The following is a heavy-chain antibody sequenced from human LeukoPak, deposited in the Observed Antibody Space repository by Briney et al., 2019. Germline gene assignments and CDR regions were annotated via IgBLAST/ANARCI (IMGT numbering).Heavy chain of an antibody. CDR3: ARDYGGSSPFDY. D-gene: IGHD4-23*01. CDR2: ISSSGSTI. Sequence: TGGSLRLSCVASGLTFSNYAMDWVRQAPGKGLEWVSYISSSGSTIYYADSVKGRFSISRDNAKNSLYLQMNSLRAEDTAVYYCARDYGGSSPFDYWGQGTLVTVSS. V-gene: IGHV3-48*03. J-gene: IGHJ4*02. CDR1: GLTFSNYA.